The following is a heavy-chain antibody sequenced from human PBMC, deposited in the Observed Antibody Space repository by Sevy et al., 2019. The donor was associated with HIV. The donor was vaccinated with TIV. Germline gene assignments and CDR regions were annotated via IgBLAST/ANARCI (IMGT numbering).Heavy chain of an antibody. CDR2: LSFGCGKI. CDR3: AREGCTRPHDY. J-gene: IGHJ4*02. D-gene: IGHD2-8*01. V-gene: IGHV3-23*01. CDR1: GFAFYDYS. Sequence: GGSLRLSCAASGFAFYDYSMSWIRQAPGKGLEWVATLSFGCGKINYADSVKGRFTISRENLKNSFYLQMDNLRVEDTALYYCAREGCTRPHDYWGQGTRVTVSS.